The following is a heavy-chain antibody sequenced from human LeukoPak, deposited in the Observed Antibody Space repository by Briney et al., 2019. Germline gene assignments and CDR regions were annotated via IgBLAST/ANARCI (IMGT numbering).Heavy chain of an antibody. J-gene: IGHJ4*02. D-gene: IGHD2-2*01. V-gene: IGHV3-48*03. Sequence: RAGGSLRLSCAASGFTFSSYEMNWVRQAPGKGLEWVSYISGSGSTIYYADSVKGRFTISRDNAKNSLYLQMNSLRAEDTAVYYCARKYCSSTSCLIDNWGQGTLVTVSS. CDR3: ARKYCSSTSCLIDN. CDR1: GFTFSSYE. CDR2: ISGSGSTI.